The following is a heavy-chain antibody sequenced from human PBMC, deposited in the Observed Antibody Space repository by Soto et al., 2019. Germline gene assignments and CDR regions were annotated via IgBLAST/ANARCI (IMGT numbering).Heavy chain of an antibody. V-gene: IGHV4-34*01. CDR1: GGSFSGYY. CDR2: INHSGST. CDR3: ARRKNLDSSGYNWFDP. Sequence: SETLSLTCAVYGGSFSGYYWIWIRQPPGKGLEWIGEINHSGSTNYNPSLKSRVTISVDTSKNQFSLKLSSVTAADTAVYYCARRKNLDSSGYNWFDPWGQGTLVTVSS. J-gene: IGHJ5*02. D-gene: IGHD3-22*01.